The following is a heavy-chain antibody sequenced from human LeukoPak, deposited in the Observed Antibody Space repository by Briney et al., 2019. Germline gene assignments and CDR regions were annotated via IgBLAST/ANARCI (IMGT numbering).Heavy chain of an antibody. Sequence: ASVKVSCKASGYTFTSYGISWVRQAPGQGLEWMGRIIPIFGAANYAQKFQGRVTITTDESTSTAYMELSSLRSEDTAVYYCAIRSPNSVWEWSLDYWGQGTLVTVSS. CDR3: AIRSPNSVWEWSLDY. CDR1: GYTFTSYG. D-gene: IGHD3-3*01. CDR2: IIPIFGAA. J-gene: IGHJ4*02. V-gene: IGHV1-69*05.